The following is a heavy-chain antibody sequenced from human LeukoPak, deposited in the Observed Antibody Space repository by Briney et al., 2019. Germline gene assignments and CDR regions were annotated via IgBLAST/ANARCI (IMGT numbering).Heavy chain of an antibody. J-gene: IGHJ4*02. CDR3: ARAGRYYGSGSYSASHY. CDR2: IIPLPDIR. V-gene: IGHV1-69*04. Sequence: SVKVSCKASGGTFSSYAINWVRQAPGQGLEWIGRIIPLPDIRNYAQSFQDRVSISADQTKRTAYMELSSLTSEDTAVYYCARAGRYYGSGSYSASHYWGQGTLITVSS. D-gene: IGHD3-10*01. CDR1: GGTFSSYA.